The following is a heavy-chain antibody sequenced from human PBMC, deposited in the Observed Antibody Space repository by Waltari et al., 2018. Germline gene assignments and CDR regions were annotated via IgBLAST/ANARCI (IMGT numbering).Heavy chain of an antibody. CDR3: ASTPSGYDLGTDY. D-gene: IGHD5-12*01. Sequence: EVQLVESGGGLVQPGGSLRLSCAASGFTFSSYSMNWVRQAPGKGLEWVSYISSSSSTIYYADSVKGRFTISRDNAKNSLYLQMNSLRAEDTAVYYCASTPSGYDLGTDYWGQGTLVTVSS. V-gene: IGHV3-48*01. CDR1: GFTFSSYS. CDR2: ISSSSSTI. J-gene: IGHJ4*02.